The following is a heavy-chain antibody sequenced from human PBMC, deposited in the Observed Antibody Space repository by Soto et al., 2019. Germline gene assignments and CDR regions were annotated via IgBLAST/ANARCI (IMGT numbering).Heavy chain of an antibody. D-gene: IGHD3-10*01. V-gene: IGHV3-33*01. CDR2: IWYDGSNK. CDR1: GFTFSSYG. J-gene: IGHJ5*02. CDR3: ARDAWFGELPNYNWFDP. Sequence: AGGSLRLSCAASGFTFSSYGMHWVRQAPGKGLEWVAVIWYDGSNKYYADSVKGRFTISRDNSKNTLYLQMNSLRAEDTAVYYCARDAWFGELPNYNWFDPWGQGTLVTVSS.